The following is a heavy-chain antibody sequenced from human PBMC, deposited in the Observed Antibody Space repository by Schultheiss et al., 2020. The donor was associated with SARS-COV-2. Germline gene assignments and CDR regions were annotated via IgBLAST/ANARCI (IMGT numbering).Heavy chain of an antibody. Sequence: GESLKISCAASGFTFSSYGMHWVRQAPGKGLEWVAVIWYDGSNKYYADSVKGRFTISRDNSKNTLYLQMNSLRAEDTAVYYCARGSWVAVAGGRLDYWGQGTLVTVSS. J-gene: IGHJ4*02. D-gene: IGHD6-19*01. CDR1: GFTFSSYG. CDR3: ARGSWVAVAGGRLDY. V-gene: IGHV3-33*01. CDR2: IWYDGSNK.